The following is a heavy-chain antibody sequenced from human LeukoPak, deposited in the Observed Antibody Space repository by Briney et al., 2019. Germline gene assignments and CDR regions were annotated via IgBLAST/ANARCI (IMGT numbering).Heavy chain of an antibody. D-gene: IGHD6-19*01. CDR2: ISSYNGNT. CDR1: GYTFTSYG. Sequence: ASVKVSCKASGYTFTSYGISWVRQAPGQGLEWMGWISSYNGNTNYAQKLQGRVTMTTDTSTTTAYMELRSLRFDDTAVYYCARTSGVSVAGSPYYFDFWGQGTLISVSS. J-gene: IGHJ4*02. CDR3: ARTSGVSVAGSPYYFDF. V-gene: IGHV1-18*01.